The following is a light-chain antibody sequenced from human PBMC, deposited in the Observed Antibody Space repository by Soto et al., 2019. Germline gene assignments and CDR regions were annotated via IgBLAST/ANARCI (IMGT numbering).Light chain of an antibody. Sequence: DIQMTQSPSTLSASVGDRVTITCRASQSLSSWLAWYQQRPGKAPKLLIYKASTLESGVPSRFSGGGSGTEDTLTISSLQPDDFATYYCQQYISYPRTFGQGTKVEVK. CDR2: KAS. V-gene: IGKV1-5*03. CDR3: QQYISYPRT. J-gene: IGKJ1*01. CDR1: QSLSSW.